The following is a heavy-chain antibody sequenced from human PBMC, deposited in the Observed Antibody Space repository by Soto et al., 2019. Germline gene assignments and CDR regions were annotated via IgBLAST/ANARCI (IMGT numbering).Heavy chain of an antibody. J-gene: IGHJ4*03. CDR1: GHPYRAYS. Sequence: ASEKVSCKASGHPYRAYSIHWVPQSPGQGLEWMGGINPNNRDTNTAQKFEGRVTMTEAESTRTAYMELSRLRSDDMAVYYCARGIPTAAGPCMDFWGHGTLVTVSS. D-gene: IGHD2-8*01. CDR2: INPNNRDT. V-gene: IGHV1-2*02. CDR3: ARGIPTAAGPCMDF.